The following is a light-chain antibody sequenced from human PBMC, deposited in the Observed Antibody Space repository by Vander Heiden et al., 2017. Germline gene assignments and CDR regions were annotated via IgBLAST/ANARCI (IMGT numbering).Light chain of an antibody. CDR1: ALPKQY. Sequence: SYELTQPPSVSVSPGRTARITCSGDALPKQYAYWYQQKPGQAPVLVIYKDSERPSGIPERFSGSSSGTTVTLTISGVQAEDEADYYCQSADSSGTYFPWVFGGGTKLTVL. CDR2: KDS. J-gene: IGLJ3*02. CDR3: QSADSSGTYFPWV. V-gene: IGLV3-25*03.